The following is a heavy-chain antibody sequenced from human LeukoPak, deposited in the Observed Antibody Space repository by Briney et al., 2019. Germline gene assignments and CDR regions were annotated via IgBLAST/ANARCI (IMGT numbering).Heavy chain of an antibody. CDR2: INHSGST. V-gene: IGHV4-34*01. J-gene: IGHJ4*02. CDR1: GGSFSGYY. CDR3: ARDRGCGPDCHDFDY. D-gene: IGHD2-21*02. Sequence: PSETLSLTCAVYGGSFSGYYWSWIRQPPGKGLEWIGEINHSGSTNYNPSLKSRVTISVDTSKNQFSLKLSSVTAADTAVYYCARDRGCGPDCHDFDYWGQGTLVTVSS.